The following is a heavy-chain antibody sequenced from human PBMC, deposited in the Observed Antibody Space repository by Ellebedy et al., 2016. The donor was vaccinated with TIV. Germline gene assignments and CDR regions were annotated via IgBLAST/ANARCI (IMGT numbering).Heavy chain of an antibody. CDR2: ISFDGSNR. CDR3: ARDSIDLYSSGWQGAFDT. CDR1: GFPSRTYG. J-gene: IGHJ3*02. Sequence: GESLKISCAASGFPSRTYGMHWVRQAPGKGLEWVALISFDGSNRYYADSVKGRFTISRDNSQNTVYLQVNNLRAEDTAVYYCARDSIDLYSSGWQGAFDTWGQGTMVSVSS. V-gene: IGHV3-30*03. D-gene: IGHD6-19*01.